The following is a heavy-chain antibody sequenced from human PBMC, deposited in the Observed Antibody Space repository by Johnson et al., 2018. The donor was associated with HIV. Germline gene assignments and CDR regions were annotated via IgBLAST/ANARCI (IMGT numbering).Heavy chain of an antibody. Sequence: VQLVESGGGLVQPGGSLRLSCAASGFTFSSYWMHWVRQAPGKGLEWVSVIYSGGSTYYADSVTGRFTISRDNSKNTLYLQMNSLRAEDTAVYYYDSGGHHHGPAAFDFWGLGTMVTVSS. V-gene: IGHV3-66*01. D-gene: IGHD2-15*01. J-gene: IGHJ3*01. CDR1: GFTFSSYW. CDR2: IYSGGST. CDR3: DSGGHHHGPAAFDF.